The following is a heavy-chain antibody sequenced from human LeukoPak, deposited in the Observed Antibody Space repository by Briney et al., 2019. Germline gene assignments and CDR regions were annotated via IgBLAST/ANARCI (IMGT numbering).Heavy chain of an antibody. D-gene: IGHD2-21*02. CDR3: AREGRGVTKYFQH. CDR2: ISSSSSTI. Sequence: GGSLRLSCAASGFTFSTYSMNWVRQAPGKGLEWVSYISSSSSTIYYADSVKGRFTISRDNAKNSLYLQMNSLRAEDTAVYYCAREGRGVTKYFQHWGQGTLVTVSS. V-gene: IGHV3-48*04. J-gene: IGHJ1*01. CDR1: GFTFSTYS.